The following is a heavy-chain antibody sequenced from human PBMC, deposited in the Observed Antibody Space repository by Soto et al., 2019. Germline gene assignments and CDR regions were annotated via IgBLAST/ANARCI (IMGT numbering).Heavy chain of an antibody. J-gene: IGHJ4*02. Sequence: QVQVVQSGAEEKKPGASVKVSCKASGYTFTSYAMHWVRQAPGQRLEWMGWINAGNGNTKHSQKFQGRVTITRDTSASKAYMELSSLRPEDTAVYYCARGGEPIDYWGQGTLVTVSS. CDR2: INAGNGNT. D-gene: IGHD2-21*01. V-gene: IGHV1-3*05. CDR3: ARGGEPIDY. CDR1: GYTFTSYA.